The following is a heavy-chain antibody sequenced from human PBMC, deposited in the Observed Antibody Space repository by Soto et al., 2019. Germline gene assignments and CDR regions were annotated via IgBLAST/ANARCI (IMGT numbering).Heavy chain of an antibody. CDR3: ARESDILTPGYYGMDV. D-gene: IGHD3-9*01. V-gene: IGHV4-59*01. Sequence: ETLSLTCTVSGGSFSSYYWSWIRQPPGKGLEWIGYIYYSGSTNYNPSLKSRVTISVDTSKNQFSLKLSSVTAADTAVYYCARESDILTPGYYGMDVWGQGTTVTVSS. CDR1: GGSFSSYY. J-gene: IGHJ6*02. CDR2: IYYSGST.